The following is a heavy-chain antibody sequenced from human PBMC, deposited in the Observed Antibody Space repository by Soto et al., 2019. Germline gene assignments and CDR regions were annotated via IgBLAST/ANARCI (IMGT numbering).Heavy chain of an antibody. CDR3: AKGVSQYTPLALFDY. CDR1: GFTFSSYA. Sequence: GGSMRLSCAASGFTFSSYAMSWVRQAPGKGLEWVSTISGSDGRTYSTDSVKGRFTISRDNSRNTAYLQMNSLRVEDTAVYYCAKGVSQYTPLALFDYWGRGTLVTVSS. CDR2: ISGSDGRT. J-gene: IGHJ4*02. D-gene: IGHD5-18*01. V-gene: IGHV3-23*01.